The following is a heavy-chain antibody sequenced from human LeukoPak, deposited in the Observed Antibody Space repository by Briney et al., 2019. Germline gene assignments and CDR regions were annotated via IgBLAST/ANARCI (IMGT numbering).Heavy chain of an antibody. Sequence: AETLSLTCTVSGGSISSYYWSWIRQPAGKGLEWIGRIYTSGSTNYNPSLKSRVTMSVDTSKNQFSLKLSSVTAADTAVYYCARDREYDFWSGYSLHAFDIWGQGTMVTVSS. J-gene: IGHJ3*02. CDR1: GGSISSYY. V-gene: IGHV4-4*07. CDR2: IYTSGST. D-gene: IGHD3-3*01. CDR3: ARDREYDFWSGYSLHAFDI.